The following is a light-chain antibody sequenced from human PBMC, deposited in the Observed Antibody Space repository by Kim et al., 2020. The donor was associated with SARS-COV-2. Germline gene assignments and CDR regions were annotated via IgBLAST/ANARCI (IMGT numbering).Light chain of an antibody. Sequence: VSVGDRVTITCRTSQSILSYLNWYQQKPGKGPKHLSYSTSTLHSGVPSRFSGSGSGTDFTLTTNSLHPEDFATYYCQQSYTIPWTLGQGTKVDIK. J-gene: IGKJ1*01. CDR1: QSILSY. V-gene: IGKV1-39*01. CDR3: QQSYTIPWT. CDR2: STS.